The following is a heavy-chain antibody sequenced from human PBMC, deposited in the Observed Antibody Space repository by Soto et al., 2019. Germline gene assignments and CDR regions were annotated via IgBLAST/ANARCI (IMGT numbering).Heavy chain of an antibody. CDR1: GFTFSSYW. D-gene: IGHD3-10*01. CDR3: ARDRVLLWFGEGYYGMDV. Sequence: GGSLRLSCAASGFTFSSYWMHWVRQAPGKGLVWVSRINSDGSSTSYADSVKGRFTISRDNAKNTLYLQMNSLRAKDTAVYYCARDRVLLWFGEGYYGMDVWGQGTTVTVSS. V-gene: IGHV3-74*01. CDR2: INSDGSST. J-gene: IGHJ6*02.